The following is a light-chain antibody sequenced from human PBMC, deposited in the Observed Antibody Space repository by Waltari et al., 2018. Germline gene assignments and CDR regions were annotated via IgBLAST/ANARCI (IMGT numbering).Light chain of an antibody. J-gene: IGKJ2*01. V-gene: IGKV1-39*01. Sequence: DIQLTQSPSSLSASVGDRVTITCRASQSIRSYLNWYQQKPGKAPKLLIYTASSLEGGVPSRFNGSGSGTDYTLTISNLQPEDFATYYCHQIYSTLGDTFGQETKLEIK. CDR3: HQIYSTLGDT. CDR2: TAS. CDR1: QSIRSY.